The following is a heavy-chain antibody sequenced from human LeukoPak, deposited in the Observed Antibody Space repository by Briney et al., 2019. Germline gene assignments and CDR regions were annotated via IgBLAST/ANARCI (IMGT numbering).Heavy chain of an antibody. CDR2: IYSGGST. J-gene: IGHJ6*02. CDR3: ARDRVLWFGEPDIYYYYGLDV. CDR1: GFTFSDYY. D-gene: IGHD3-10*01. V-gene: IGHV3-53*01. Sequence: QPGGSLRLSCAASGFTFSDYYMSWIRQAPGKGLEWVSTIYSGGSTYYADSVRGRFTISRDNSKNTVYLQMNSLRVEDTAVYYCARDRVLWFGEPDIYYYYGLDVWGQGTTVTVSS.